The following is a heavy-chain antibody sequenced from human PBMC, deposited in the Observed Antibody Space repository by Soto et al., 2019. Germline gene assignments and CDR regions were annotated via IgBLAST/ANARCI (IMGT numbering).Heavy chain of an antibody. Sequence: GGSLRLSCAASGFTVSSNYMSWVRQAPGKGLEWVSVIYSGGSTYYADSVKGRFTISRDNSKNTLYLQMNSLRAEDTAVYYCERSGYSYVPFDYWGEGTLVTVSS. D-gene: IGHD5-18*01. CDR3: ERSGYSYVPFDY. CDR2: IYSGGST. V-gene: IGHV3-53*01. CDR1: GFTVSSNY. J-gene: IGHJ4*02.